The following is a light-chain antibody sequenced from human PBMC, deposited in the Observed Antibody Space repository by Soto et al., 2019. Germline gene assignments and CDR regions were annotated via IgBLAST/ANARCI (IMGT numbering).Light chain of an antibody. CDR2: GAS. CDR3: QQYGSSPPFT. J-gene: IGKJ3*01. Sequence: IVLTQSPGTLSLSPGERATLSCRASQSISSSYLAWYQQKPGQAPRLLMYGASSRATGIPDRFSGSGSGTDFTLTISRLEPEDVAVYYCQQYGSSPPFTFGPGTKVDIK. V-gene: IGKV3-20*01. CDR1: QSISSSY.